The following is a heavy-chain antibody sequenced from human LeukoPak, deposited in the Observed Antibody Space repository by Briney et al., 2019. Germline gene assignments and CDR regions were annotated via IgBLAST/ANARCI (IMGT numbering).Heavy chain of an antibody. V-gene: IGHV1-69*13. CDR3: ARGGYDSSGYYYEGYPFDY. CDR1: GGTFSSYA. CDR2: IIPIFGTA. D-gene: IGHD3-22*01. Sequence: GASVKVSCKASGGTFSSYAISWVRQAPGQGLEWMGGIIPIFGTADYAQKFQGRVTITADESTSTAYMELSSLRSEDTAVYYCARGGYDSSGYYYEGYPFDYWGQGTLVTVSS. J-gene: IGHJ4*02.